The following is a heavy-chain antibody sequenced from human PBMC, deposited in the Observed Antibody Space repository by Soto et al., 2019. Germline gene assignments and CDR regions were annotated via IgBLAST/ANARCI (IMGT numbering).Heavy chain of an antibody. V-gene: IGHV3-23*01. CDR2: ISYNGGGT. J-gene: IGHJ4*02. D-gene: IGHD2-21*02. CDR1: GLTFSKYA. Sequence: GGSLRLSCAASGLTFSKYAMTWARQAPGKGLEWVSAISYNGGGTYYVDSVKGRFTVSRHNSKNTLYLQMHSLRAEDTAVYYCARSIVVVTALDYWGQGTLVTVSS. CDR3: ARSIVVVTALDY.